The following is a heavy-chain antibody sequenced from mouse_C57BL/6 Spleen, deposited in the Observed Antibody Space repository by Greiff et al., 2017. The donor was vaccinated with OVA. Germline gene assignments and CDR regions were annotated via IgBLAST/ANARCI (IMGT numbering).Heavy chain of an antibody. CDR2: IDPSDSYT. CDR1: GYTFTSYW. Sequence: QVQLKQSGAELVMPGASVKLSCKASGYTFTSYWMHWVKQRPGQGLEWIGEIDPSDSYTNYNQKFKGKSTLTVDKSSSTAYMQLSSLTSEDSAVYYCARSYGSSYSYFDYWGQGTTLTVSS. D-gene: IGHD1-1*01. CDR3: ARSYGSSYSYFDY. J-gene: IGHJ2*01. V-gene: IGHV1-69*01.